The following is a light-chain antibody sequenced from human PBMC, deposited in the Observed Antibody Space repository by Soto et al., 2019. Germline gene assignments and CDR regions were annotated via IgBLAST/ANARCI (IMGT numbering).Light chain of an antibody. Sequence: DIQMTQSPSSLSASVGDRITISCRASQSISTFLNWYQKKPGKAPNLLIYAASTLQSGVPSRFSGSGSVTDFTLTISSLQPEDFATYYCQQSYMTPLTFGGGTKVEIK. J-gene: IGKJ4*01. CDR1: QSISTF. CDR3: QQSYMTPLT. V-gene: IGKV1-39*01. CDR2: AAS.